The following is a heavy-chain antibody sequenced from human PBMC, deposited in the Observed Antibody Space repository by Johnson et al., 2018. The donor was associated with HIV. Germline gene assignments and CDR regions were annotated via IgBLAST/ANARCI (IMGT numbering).Heavy chain of an antibody. CDR1: GFTVSTNY. CDR2: IYSGGSGGSTI. J-gene: IGHJ3*01. D-gene: IGHD1-26*01. V-gene: IGHV3-66*02. Sequence: VQLVESGGGLVQPGGSLRLSCAVSGFTVSTNYMSWVRQTPGKGLEWVSVIYSGGSGGSTIYYADSVQGRFTISRDNAKNSLYLQMNSLRAEDTAVYYCASDGWELLGVAAFDVWGQGTLVTVSS. CDR3: ASDGWELLGVAAFDV.